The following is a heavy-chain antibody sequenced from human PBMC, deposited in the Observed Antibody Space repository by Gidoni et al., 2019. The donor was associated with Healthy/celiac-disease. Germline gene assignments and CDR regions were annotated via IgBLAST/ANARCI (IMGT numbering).Heavy chain of an antibody. CDR1: GFTFDDYA. V-gene: IGHV3-9*01. Sequence: EVQLVESGGGLVQPGRSLRLSCAASGFTFDDYAMHWVRQAPGKGLEWVSGISWNSGSIGYADSVKGRFTISRDNAKNSLYLQMNSLRAEDTALYYCAKGKRWELRKPFDYWGQGTLVTVSS. D-gene: IGHD1-26*01. J-gene: IGHJ4*02. CDR2: ISWNSGSI. CDR3: AKGKRWELRKPFDY.